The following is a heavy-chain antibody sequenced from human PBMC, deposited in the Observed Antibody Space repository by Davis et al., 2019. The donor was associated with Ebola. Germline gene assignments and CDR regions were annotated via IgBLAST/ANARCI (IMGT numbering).Heavy chain of an antibody. CDR1: GFTFSSYS. CDR3: ARDYYDSSGYYYGGDY. J-gene: IGHJ4*02. D-gene: IGHD3-22*01. V-gene: IGHV3-48*02. Sequence: PGGSLRLSCAASGFTFSSYSMNWVRQAPGKGLEWVSYISSSSSTIYYADSVKGRFTISRDNAKNSLYLQMNSLRDEDTAVYYCARDYYDSSGYYYGGDYWGQGTLVTVSS. CDR2: ISSSSSTI.